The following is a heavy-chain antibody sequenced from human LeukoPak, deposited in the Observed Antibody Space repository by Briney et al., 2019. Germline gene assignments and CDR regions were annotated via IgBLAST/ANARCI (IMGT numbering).Heavy chain of an antibody. CDR1: GGSICSGGYY. D-gene: IGHD3-10*01. CDR2: IYYSGST. CDR3: ARGPVEWFGDQGSYPSGFDY. V-gene: IGHV4-31*03. Sequence: PSETLSLTCTVSGGSICSGGYYWSWIRQHPGKGLEWIGYIYYSGSTYYNPSLKSRVTISVDTSKNQFSLKLSSVTAADTAVYYCARGPVEWFGDQGSYPSGFDYWGQGTLVTVSS. J-gene: IGHJ4*02.